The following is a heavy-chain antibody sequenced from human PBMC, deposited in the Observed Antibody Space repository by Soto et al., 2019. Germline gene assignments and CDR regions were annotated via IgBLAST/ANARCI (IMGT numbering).Heavy chain of an antibody. CDR3: ASKPPAAIQGWAYGMDF. V-gene: IGHV3-53*02. D-gene: IGHD2-2*01. CDR2: LHGSGST. CDR1: GFTVSTNY. Sequence: EVQLVQTGGGLIQPGGSLRLSCVASGFTVSTNYLSWVRQVPGKGLEWVSVLHGSGSTSYADSVKGRFTITRDNARNTFYLQMNSLRVEDTAVYYCASKPPAAIQGWAYGMDFWGQGTTVNVSS. J-gene: IGHJ6*01.